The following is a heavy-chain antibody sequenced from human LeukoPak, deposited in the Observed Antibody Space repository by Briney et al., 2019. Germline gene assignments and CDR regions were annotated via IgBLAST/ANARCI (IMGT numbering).Heavy chain of an antibody. D-gene: IGHD6-13*01. V-gene: IGHV4-34*01. J-gene: IGHJ4*02. CDR3: ARSFSSWSPQSVVDY. CDR1: GGSFSGYY. Sequence: SETLSLTCAVYGGSFSGYYWSWIRQPPGKGLEWIGEINHSGSTNYNPSLKSRVTISVDTSKNQFSLKLSSVTAADAAVYYCARSFSSWSPQSVVDYWGQGTLVTVSS. CDR2: INHSGST.